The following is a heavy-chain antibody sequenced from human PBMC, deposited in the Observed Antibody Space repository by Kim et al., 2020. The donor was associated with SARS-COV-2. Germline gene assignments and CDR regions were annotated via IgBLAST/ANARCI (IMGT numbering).Heavy chain of an antibody. CDR1: GFTFSSFW. CDR3: ARARGVGACGFDN. J-gene: IGHJ4*02. D-gene: IGHD1-26*01. Sequence: GGSLRLSCAASGFTFSSFWMSWVRQAPGKGLEWVANINEDGSEKYYVDSVKGRFTISRDNAKKSLYLQMNTLRVQDTAVYYCARARGVGACGFDNWGQG. CDR2: INEDGSEK. V-gene: IGHV3-7*03.